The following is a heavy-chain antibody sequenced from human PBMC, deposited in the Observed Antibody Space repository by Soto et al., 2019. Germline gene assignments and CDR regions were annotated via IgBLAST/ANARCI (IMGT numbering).Heavy chain of an antibody. CDR2: ISGSGGST. D-gene: IGHD2-2*02. V-gene: IGHV3-23*01. CDR1: GFTFSSYA. Sequence: EVQLLESGGGLVQPGGSLRLSCAASGFTFSSYAMSWVRQAPGKGLEWVSAISGSGGSTYYADSVKGRFTISRDNSKNTLYLQMNSLRAEDTAVYYCAKSEPYCSSTSCYIAGNYYYYGMDVWGQGTTVTVSS. J-gene: IGHJ6*02. CDR3: AKSEPYCSSTSCYIAGNYYYYGMDV.